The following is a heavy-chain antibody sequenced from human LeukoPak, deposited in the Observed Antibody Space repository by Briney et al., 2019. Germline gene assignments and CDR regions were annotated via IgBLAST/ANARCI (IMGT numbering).Heavy chain of an antibody. CDR2: ILSDGSRT. CDR1: GFTFSSSW. CDR3: ARQIDYGFDY. Sequence: PGGSLRLSCAASGFTFSSSWMHWARQAPGKGLVWVARILSDGSRTYYADSVKGRFTISRDNPKNTLYLQMTSLRAEDTAMYYCARQIDYGFDYWGQGTLVTVSS. V-gene: IGHV3-74*01. D-gene: IGHD4-17*01. J-gene: IGHJ4*02.